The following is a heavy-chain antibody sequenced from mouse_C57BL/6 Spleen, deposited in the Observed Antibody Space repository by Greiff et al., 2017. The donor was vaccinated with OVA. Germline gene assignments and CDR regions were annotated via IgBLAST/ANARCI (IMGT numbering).Heavy chain of an antibody. CDR2: ILPGSGST. J-gene: IGHJ1*03. CDR3: ASPFWDPYWYFDV. D-gene: IGHD4-1*01. Sequence: QVQLQQSGAELMKPGASVKLSCKATGYTFTGYWIEWVKQRPGHGLEWIGEILPGSGSTNYHEKFQGKATFTAYTSSNTAYMQLSSLTTEDSAIYYGASPFWDPYWYFDVWGTGTTVTVSS. CDR1: GYTFTGYW. V-gene: IGHV1-9*01.